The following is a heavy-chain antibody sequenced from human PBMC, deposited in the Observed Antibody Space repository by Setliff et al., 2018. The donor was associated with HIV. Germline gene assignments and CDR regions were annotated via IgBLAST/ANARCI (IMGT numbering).Heavy chain of an antibody. CDR1: GESFSGYF. CDR3: ARDGGSSGWYFVLGYSDY. J-gene: IGHJ4*02. D-gene: IGHD6-19*01. CDR2: IYHTGSS. Sequence: SETLSLTCAVYGESFSGYFWSWIRQSPGTGLEWIGEIYHTGSSYYNPSLNDRATISLDTSKNQFSLKLNSVTAADTAMYYCARDGGSSGWYFVLGYSDYWGPGTLVTVSS. V-gene: IGHV4-34*01.